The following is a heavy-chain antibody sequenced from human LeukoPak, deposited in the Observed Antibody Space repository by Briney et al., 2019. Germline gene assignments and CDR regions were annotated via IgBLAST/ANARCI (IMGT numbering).Heavy chain of an antibody. CDR3: AKGGGYEAQYYYYYLDV. J-gene: IGHJ6*03. CDR1: GFTFSSYG. CDR2: IRYDGSNK. D-gene: IGHD5-12*01. V-gene: IGHV3-30*02. Sequence: GGSLRLSCAASGFTFSSYGMHWVRQAPGKGLEWVAFIRYDGSNKYYADSVKGRFTVSRDNSKNALYLQMKSLRAEDTAVYYCAKGGGYEAQYYYYYLDVWGKGTTVTISS.